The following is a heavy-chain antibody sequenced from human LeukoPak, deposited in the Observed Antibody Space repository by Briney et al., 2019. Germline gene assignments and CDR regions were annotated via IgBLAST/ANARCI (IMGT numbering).Heavy chain of an antibody. Sequence: SETLSLTCTFSGGSMSSSSYYWAWIRQTPEKGLEWIGRIYTSGSTNYNPSLKSRVTISVDTSKNQFSLKLTSVTAADTAVYYCAGEFAYWGQGTLVSVSS. CDR1: GGSMSSSSYY. J-gene: IGHJ4*02. CDR2: IYTSGST. V-gene: IGHV4-61*02. CDR3: AGEFAY.